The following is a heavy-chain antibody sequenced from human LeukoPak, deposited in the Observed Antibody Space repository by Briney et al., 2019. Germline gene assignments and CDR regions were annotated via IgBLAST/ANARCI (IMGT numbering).Heavy chain of an antibody. V-gene: IGHV3-73*01. J-gene: IGHJ4*02. D-gene: IGHD4-17*01. Sequence: PGGFLRLSCAASGFTFSGSAMHWVRQASGKGLEWVGRIRSKANSYATAYAASVKGRFTISRDDSKNTAYLQMNSLKTEDTAVYYCTSPDPLYGDYQSASYFDYWGRGTLVTVSS. CDR2: IRSKANSYAT. CDR3: TSPDPLYGDYQSASYFDY. CDR1: GFTFSGSA.